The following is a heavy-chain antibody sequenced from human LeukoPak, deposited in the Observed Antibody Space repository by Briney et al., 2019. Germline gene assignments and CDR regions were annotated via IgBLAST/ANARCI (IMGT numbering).Heavy chain of an antibody. Sequence: SETLSLTCTVSGGSISSYYWSWIRQPPGKGLEWIGYIYYSGSTNYNPSLKSRVTISVDTSKNQFSLKLSSVTAADTAVYYCARGQSEWELLPRAFDIWGQGTMVTVSS. CDR1: GGSISSYY. CDR3: ARGQSEWELLPRAFDI. J-gene: IGHJ3*02. D-gene: IGHD1-26*01. CDR2: IYYSGST. V-gene: IGHV4-59*01.